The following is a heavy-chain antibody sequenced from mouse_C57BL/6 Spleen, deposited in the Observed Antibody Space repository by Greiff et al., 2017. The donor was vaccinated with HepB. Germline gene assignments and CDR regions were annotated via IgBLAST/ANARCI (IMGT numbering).Heavy chain of an antibody. CDR1: GYTFTSYW. D-gene: IGHD1-1*01. CDR3: ARPYYYGSSFDY. V-gene: IGHV1-61*01. Sequence: QVQLKQPGAELVRPGSSVKLSCKASGYTFTSYWMDWVKQRPGQGLEWIGNIYPSDSETHYNQKFKDKATLTVDKSSSTAYMQLSSLTSEDSAVYYCARPYYYGSSFDYWGQGTTLTVSS. CDR2: IYPSDSET. J-gene: IGHJ2*01.